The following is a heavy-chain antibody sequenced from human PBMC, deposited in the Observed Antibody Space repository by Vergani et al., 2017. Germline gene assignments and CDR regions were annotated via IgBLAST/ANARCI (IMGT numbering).Heavy chain of an antibody. V-gene: IGHV3-15*02. J-gene: IGHJ4*02. CDR3: TTDFGGTCDTTRCDSRFDY. CDR1: GFAFSNAW. D-gene: IGHD2-2*01. Sequence: EVQLVESGGALVKPGGSLRLSCAVSGFAFSNAWMTWVRQVPGKGLEWDGRIKRESDGGTAQYAAPVKGRFTVSRDDSKNTLYLQMNSLKMEDTAVYYCTTDFGGTCDTTRCDSRFDYWGQGTLVTVSS. CDR2: IKRESDGGTA.